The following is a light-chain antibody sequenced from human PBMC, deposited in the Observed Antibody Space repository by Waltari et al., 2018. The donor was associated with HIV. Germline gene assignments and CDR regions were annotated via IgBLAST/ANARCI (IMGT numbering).Light chain of an antibody. CDR3: AAWDDSLSGLV. Sequence: QSVLTQAPSAPGPPGQSVTISCSGTNSNIGSTFVYWYQEVPGGAPKLLIYRNNQRPSWVPDRFSGSKSVTSASLAISGLRSEDEADYYCAAWDDSLSGLVFGGRTKLTVL. V-gene: IGLV1-47*01. CDR2: RNN. CDR1: NSNIGSTF. J-gene: IGLJ2*01.